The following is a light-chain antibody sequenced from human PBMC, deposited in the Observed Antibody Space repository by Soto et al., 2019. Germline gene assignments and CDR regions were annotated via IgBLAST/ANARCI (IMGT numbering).Light chain of an antibody. J-gene: IGLJ1*01. CDR1: INDVGGYNY. CDR3: MSYAGGNRFV. Sequence: QSVLTQPPSASGSPGQSVTISCAGTINDVGGYNYVSWYQQHPGKVPQLMIYQVTKRPSGVLDRFSASKSDTTASLTIFGLQAEDEVDYYCMSYAGGNRFVFGTGTKVTVL. CDR2: QVT. V-gene: IGLV2-8*01.